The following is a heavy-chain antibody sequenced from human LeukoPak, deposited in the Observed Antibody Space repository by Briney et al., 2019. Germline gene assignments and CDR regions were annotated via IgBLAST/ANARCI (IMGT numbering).Heavy chain of an antibody. J-gene: IGHJ4*02. Sequence: GGSLRLSCVASGFTFSSYAMHWVRQAPGKGLEWVAVISYDGSNKYYADSVKGRFTISRDNSKNTLYLQMNSLRAEDTAVYYCARGPAQFERLDYWGQGTLVTVSS. D-gene: IGHD2-2*01. CDR1: GFTFSSYA. CDR2: ISYDGSNK. CDR3: ARGPAQFERLDY. V-gene: IGHV3-30-3*01.